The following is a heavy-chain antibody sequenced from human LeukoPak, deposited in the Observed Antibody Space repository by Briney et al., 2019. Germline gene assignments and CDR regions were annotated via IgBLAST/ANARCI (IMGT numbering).Heavy chain of an antibody. CDR2: TSSDLNVK. CDR3: AREGYYGSGSPPSLYFDY. V-gene: IGHV3-30*03. CDR1: GFTFSTSS. Sequence: PGGSLRLSCAASGFTFSTSSIHWVRQAPGKGLEWVAVTSSDLNVKLYADSVKGRFTISRDNSRSTLYLQMNSLRPEDTAIYYCAREGYYGSGSPPSLYFDYWGQGTLVTVSS. J-gene: IGHJ4*02. D-gene: IGHD3-10*01.